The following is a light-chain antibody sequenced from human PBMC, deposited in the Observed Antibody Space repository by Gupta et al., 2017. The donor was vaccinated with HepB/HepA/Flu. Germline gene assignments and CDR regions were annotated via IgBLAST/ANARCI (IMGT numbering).Light chain of an antibody. CDR1: TGAVTSGYY. V-gene: IGLV7-43*01. Sequence: QTVVTQEPSLTVSPGGTVTLPCASSTGAVTSGYYPNWFQQKPGQAPRALIYSIGNKHSWTPARFSGSLLGGKAALTLSGVQPEDEADYYCLLYYGGPWVFGGGTKLTVL. J-gene: IGLJ3*02. CDR3: LLYYGGPWV. CDR2: SIG.